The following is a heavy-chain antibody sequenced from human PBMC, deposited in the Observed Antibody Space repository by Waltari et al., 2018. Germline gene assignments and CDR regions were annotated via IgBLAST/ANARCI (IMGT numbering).Heavy chain of an antibody. CDR1: GFTFSAYA. V-gene: IGHV3-48*01. CDR2: SSSSSSAI. D-gene: IGHD4-17*01. J-gene: IGHJ4*02. Sequence: EVQLMESGGALVQPGGSLRLSCIASGFTFSAYAMNWVRQAPGKGVEWVSYSSSSSSAIYYAYSVKGRFTISRDNANNSLYLQMNSLRAEDTAIYYCARVPTVVLSLAVYFDYWGQGSLVTVSS. CDR3: ARVPTVVLSLAVYFDY.